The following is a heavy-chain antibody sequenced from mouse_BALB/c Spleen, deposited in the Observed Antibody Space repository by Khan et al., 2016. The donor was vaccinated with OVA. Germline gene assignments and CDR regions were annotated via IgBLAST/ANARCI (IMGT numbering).Heavy chain of an antibody. CDR2: ISSGGSYT. D-gene: IGHD2-5*01. CDR3: ARQYSNSFFEY. J-gene: IGHJ2*01. V-gene: IGHV5-6*01. CDR1: GFTFSSFG. Sequence: EGERGENGGDLVKPGGSLKLSCAASGFTFSSFGMSWIRQTPDKRLEWVATISSGGSYTYYPDSVKGRFTISRDNAKNTLYLQMSSLKSEDTAMYYCARQYSNSFFEYWGQGTTLTVSS.